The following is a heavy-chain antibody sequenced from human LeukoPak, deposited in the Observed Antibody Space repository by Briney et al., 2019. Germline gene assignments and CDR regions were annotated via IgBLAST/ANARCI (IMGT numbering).Heavy chain of an antibody. J-gene: IGHJ4*02. CDR1: GDSISSYY. CDR3: ARHDYYDSSYYFDY. Sequence: SETLSLTCTVSGDSISSYYWSWIRQPPGKGLEWIGSIYYSGSTYYNPSLKSRVTISVDTSKNQFSLKLSSVTAADTAVYYCARHDYYDSSYYFDYWGQGTLVTVSS. CDR2: IYYSGST. V-gene: IGHV4-59*05. D-gene: IGHD3-22*01.